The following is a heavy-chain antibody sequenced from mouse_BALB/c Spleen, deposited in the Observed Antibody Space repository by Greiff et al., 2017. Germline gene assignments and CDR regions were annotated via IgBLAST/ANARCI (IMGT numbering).Heavy chain of an antibody. Sequence: QVTLKESGPGILKPSQTLSLSCSFSGFSLSTSGMGVGWIRQPSGKGWEWLVNIWWDDNKYYNPFLKSQLTITKNTSRNQVFLKITMVDTANTATYYGARSSTTATFAYWGQGTLVTVSA. J-gene: IGHJ3*01. V-gene: IGHV8-8*01. D-gene: IGHD1-2*01. CDR1: GFSLSTSGMG. CDR3: ARSSTTATFAY. CDR2: IWWDDNK.